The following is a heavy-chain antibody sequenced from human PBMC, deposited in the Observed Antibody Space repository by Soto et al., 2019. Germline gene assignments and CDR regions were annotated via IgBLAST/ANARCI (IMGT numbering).Heavy chain of an antibody. Sequence: GSLRLSCAASGFTFSSYAMTWVRQAPGKGLEWVSGISGSGGSTYYADSVKGRFTISRDNSKNTLYLQMNSLRAEDTAVYYCAKPKVVTAPYGMDVWGQGTTVTVSS. D-gene: IGHD2-21*02. CDR2: ISGSGGST. CDR1: GFTFSSYA. V-gene: IGHV3-23*01. CDR3: AKPKVVTAPYGMDV. J-gene: IGHJ6*02.